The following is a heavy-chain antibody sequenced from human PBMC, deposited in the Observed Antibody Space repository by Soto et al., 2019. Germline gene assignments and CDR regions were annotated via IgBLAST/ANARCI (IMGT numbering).Heavy chain of an antibody. J-gene: IGHJ6*02. D-gene: IGHD5-12*01. CDR3: ARRGGYRYYGMDV. CDR1: GYXFTSYW. Sequence: GEALKXSCKGSGYXFTSYWISWVRQMPGKGLEWMGRIDPSDSYTNYSPSFQGHVTISADKSISTAYLQWSSLKASDTAMYYCARRGGYRYYGMDVWGQGTTVTVSS. CDR2: IDPSDSYT. V-gene: IGHV5-10-1*01.